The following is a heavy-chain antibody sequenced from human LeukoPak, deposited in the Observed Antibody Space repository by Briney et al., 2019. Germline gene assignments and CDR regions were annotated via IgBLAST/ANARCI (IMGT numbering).Heavy chain of an antibody. J-gene: IGHJ6*03. CDR2: ISTVSTYK. CDR3: VRDGSGFYLYYYMDV. CDR1: GFTFTDYS. Sequence: GGSLRLSCAPSGFTFTDYSMTWVRQAQGKGLEWVSSISTVSTYKFYSDSVKGRFTISRDNAKNILYLQMSSLSAEDTAVYFCVRDGSGFYLYYYMDVWGRGTPVTVSS. V-gene: IGHV3-21*01. D-gene: IGHD6-25*01.